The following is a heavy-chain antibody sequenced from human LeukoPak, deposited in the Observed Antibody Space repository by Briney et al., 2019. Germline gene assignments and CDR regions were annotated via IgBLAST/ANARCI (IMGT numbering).Heavy chain of an antibody. CDR3: AKTGTGYFDY. D-gene: IGHD1-1*01. Sequence: PSETLSLTCTVSGGSISSSSYYWGWIRQPPRKGLEWIGSIYYSGSTYYNPSLKSRVTISVDTSKNQFSLQLNSVTPEDTAVYYCAKTGTGYFDYWGQGTLVTVSS. CDR2: IYYSGST. J-gene: IGHJ4*02. V-gene: IGHV4-39*07. CDR1: GGSISSSSYY.